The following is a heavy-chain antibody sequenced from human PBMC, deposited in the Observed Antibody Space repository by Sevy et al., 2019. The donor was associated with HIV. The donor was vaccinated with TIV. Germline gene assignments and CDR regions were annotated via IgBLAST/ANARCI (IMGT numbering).Heavy chain of an antibody. V-gene: IGHV3-33*05. CDR2: ISKDGRST. D-gene: IGHD2-21*01. J-gene: IGHJ4*02. CDR3: AKGGFKCPGDDCFMQ. CDR1: GFTFSGHG. Sequence: GGSLRLSCAASGFTFSGHGMHWVRHAPGKGLEWLAVISKDGRSTFIADSVKGRFTISRDNSKNMLFMQLNSLTAEDSAIYYCAKGGFKCPGDDCFMQWGQGTPVTVSS.